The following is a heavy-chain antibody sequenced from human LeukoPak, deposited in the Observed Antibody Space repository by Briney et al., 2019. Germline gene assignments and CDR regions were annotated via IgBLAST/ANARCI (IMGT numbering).Heavy chain of an antibody. V-gene: IGHV3-30-3*01. Sequence: PGGSLRLSCAASGFTFSSDAMSWVRQAPGKGLEWVAVISYDGSNKYYADSVKGRFTISRDNSKNTLYLQMNSLRAEDTAVYYCARGGVIRGSYYYYGMDVWGQGTTVTVSS. J-gene: IGHJ6*02. D-gene: IGHD3-10*01. CDR1: GFTFSSDA. CDR3: ARGGVIRGSYYYYGMDV. CDR2: ISYDGSNK.